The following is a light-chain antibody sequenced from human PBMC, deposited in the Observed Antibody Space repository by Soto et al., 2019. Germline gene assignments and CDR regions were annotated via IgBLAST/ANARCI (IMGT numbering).Light chain of an antibody. V-gene: IGKV1-39*01. J-gene: IGKJ2*01. CDR2: AAS. Sequence: DIQMTQSPSSLSASLGGIVTITCRASQSIDTSLNWYQQIPGEAPKLLIYAASNLQSGVPSRFSGGGSGTEFTLTISSLQPEDFATYYCQQSYNTLMYTFGQGNKLEIK. CDR1: QSIDTS. CDR3: QQSYNTLMYT.